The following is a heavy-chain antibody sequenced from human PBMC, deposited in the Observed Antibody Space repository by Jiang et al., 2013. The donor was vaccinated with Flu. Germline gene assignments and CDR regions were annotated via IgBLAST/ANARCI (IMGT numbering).Heavy chain of an antibody. CDR2: ISHSGGST. V-gene: IGHV3-23*01. CDR3: AKSKPDRGILAPFDY. CDR1: GFTFSSNA. Sequence: QLLESGGGLVQPGGSLRLSCAASGFTFSSNAMNWVRQAPGKGLEWVSGISHSGGSTYYADSVKGRFTISRDNSKSTLYLQMNSLRAEDTAAYYCAKSKPDRGILAPFDYWGQGTLVTVSS. J-gene: IGHJ4*02.